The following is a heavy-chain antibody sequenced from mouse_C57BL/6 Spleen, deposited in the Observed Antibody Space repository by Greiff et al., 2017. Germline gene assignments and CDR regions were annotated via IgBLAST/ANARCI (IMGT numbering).Heavy chain of an antibody. J-gene: IGHJ2*01. CDR1: GYAFSSSW. CDR3: ARSSNYGDY. V-gene: IGHV1-82*01. Sequence: VQLQESGPELVKPGASVKISCKASGYAFSSSWMNWVKQRPGKGLEWIGRISPGDGDTNYNGKFKGKATRTADKSSSTAYMQLSSLTSEDSAVYFCARSSNYGDYWGQGTTLTVSS. D-gene: IGHD2-5*01. CDR2: ISPGDGDT.